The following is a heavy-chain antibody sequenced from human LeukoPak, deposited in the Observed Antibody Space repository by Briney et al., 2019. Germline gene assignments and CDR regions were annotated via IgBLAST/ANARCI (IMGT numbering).Heavy chain of an antibody. J-gene: IGHJ6*03. V-gene: IGHV1-18*01. CDR2: ISAYNGNT. CDR1: GYAFTSYG. CDR3: ARDRYYYYYMDV. Sequence: ASVKVSCKASGYAFTSYGISWVRQAPGQGLEWMGWISAYNGNTNYAQKLQGRVTMTTDTSTSTAYMELRSLRSDDTAVYYCARDRYYYYYMDVWGKGTTVTVSS.